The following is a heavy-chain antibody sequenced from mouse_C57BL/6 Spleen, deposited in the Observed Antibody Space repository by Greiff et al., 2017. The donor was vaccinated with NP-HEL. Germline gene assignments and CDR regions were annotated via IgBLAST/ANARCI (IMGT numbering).Heavy chain of an antibody. J-gene: IGHJ1*03. D-gene: IGHD1-1*01. CDR3: ARKDYGSSYWYFDV. CDR2: INPNYGTT. CDR1: GYSFTDYN. V-gene: IGHV1-39*01. Sequence: VQLQQSGPELVKPGASVKISCKASGYSFTDYNMNWVKQSNGKSLEWIGVINPNYGTTSYNQKFKGKATLTVDQSSSTAYMQLNSLTSEDSAVYFCARKDYGSSYWYFDVWGTGTTVTVSS.